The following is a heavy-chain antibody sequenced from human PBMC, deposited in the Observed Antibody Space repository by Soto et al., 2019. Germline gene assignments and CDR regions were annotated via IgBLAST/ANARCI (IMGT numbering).Heavy chain of an antibody. V-gene: IGHV4-31*03. CDR3: ARRRATLGTDYFDY. D-gene: IGHD6-13*01. Sequence: SETLSLTCTVSGGSISSGGYCWSWIRQHPGKGLEWIGYIYYSGSTYYNPSLKSRVTISVDTSKNQFSLKLSSVTAADTAMYYCARRRATLGTDYFDYWGQGTLVTVSS. J-gene: IGHJ4*02. CDR2: IYYSGST. CDR1: GGSISSGGYC.